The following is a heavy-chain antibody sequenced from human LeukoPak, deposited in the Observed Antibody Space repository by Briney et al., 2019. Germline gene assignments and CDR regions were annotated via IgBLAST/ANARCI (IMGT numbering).Heavy chain of an antibody. J-gene: IGHJ4*02. D-gene: IGHD3-22*01. Sequence: ASVKVSCKASGYTFTSYYTHWVRQAPGQGLEWMGIINPSGGSTSYAQKFQGRVTMTRDTSTSTVYMELSSLRSEDTAVYYCARDTGYYDSSGYFDYWGQGTLVTVSS. CDR2: INPSGGST. CDR3: ARDTGYYDSSGYFDY. V-gene: IGHV1-46*01. CDR1: GYTFTSYY.